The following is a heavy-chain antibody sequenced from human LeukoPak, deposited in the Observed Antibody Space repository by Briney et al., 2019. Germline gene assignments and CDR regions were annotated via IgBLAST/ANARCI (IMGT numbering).Heavy chain of an antibody. CDR1: GYTFTSYG. Sequence: ASVKVSCKASGYTFTSYGISWVRQAPGQGLEWMGWMNPNSGNTGYAQKFQGRVTMTRNTSISTAYMELSSLRSEDTAVYYCARESYGSGTNWFDPWGQGTLVTVSS. J-gene: IGHJ5*02. CDR2: MNPNSGNT. CDR3: ARESYGSGTNWFDP. V-gene: IGHV1-8*02. D-gene: IGHD3-10*01.